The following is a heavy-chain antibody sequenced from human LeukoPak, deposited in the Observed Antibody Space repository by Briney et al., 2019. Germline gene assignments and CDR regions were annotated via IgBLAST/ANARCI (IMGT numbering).Heavy chain of an antibody. Sequence: GGSLRLSCAASGFTFSDSSMNWVRQAPGKGLAWVSSISSVSTYIYYADSVKGRFTISRDNSKNTLYLQMNSLRAEDAAVYYCASATGPGDYWGQGTLVTVSS. D-gene: IGHD3-10*01. V-gene: IGHV3-21*01. CDR1: GFTFSDSS. CDR2: ISSVSTYI. CDR3: ASATGPGDY. J-gene: IGHJ4*02.